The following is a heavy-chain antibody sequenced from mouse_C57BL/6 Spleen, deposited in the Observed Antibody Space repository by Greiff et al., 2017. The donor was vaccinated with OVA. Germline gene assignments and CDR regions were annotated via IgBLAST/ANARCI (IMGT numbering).Heavy chain of an antibody. V-gene: IGHV5-17*01. CDR1: GFTFSDYG. CDR2: ISSGSSTI. J-gene: IGHJ3*01. Sequence: EVKVEESGGGLVKPGGSLKLSCAASGFTFSDYGMHWVRQAPEKGLEWVAYISSGSSTIYYADTVKGRFTISRDNAKNTLFLQMTSLRSEDTAMYYCAMEVYYGSSYEAWFAYWGQGTLVTVSA. D-gene: IGHD1-1*01. CDR3: AMEVYYGSSYEAWFAY.